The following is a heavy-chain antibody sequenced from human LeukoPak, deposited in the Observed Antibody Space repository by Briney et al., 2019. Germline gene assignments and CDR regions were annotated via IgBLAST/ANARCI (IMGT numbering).Heavy chain of an antibody. D-gene: IGHD6-25*01. V-gene: IGHV1-18*01. J-gene: IGHJ3*02. CDR3: ASVLPRGAFDI. Sequence: ASVKVSCKASGYTFTTYGISWVRQAPGQGLEWMGWIGAYNGNTNYAQKFQGRVTMTTDTSTSTAYMELSTLRSDDTAVYYCASVLPRGAFDIWGQGTMVTVSS. CDR1: GYTFTTYG. CDR2: IGAYNGNT.